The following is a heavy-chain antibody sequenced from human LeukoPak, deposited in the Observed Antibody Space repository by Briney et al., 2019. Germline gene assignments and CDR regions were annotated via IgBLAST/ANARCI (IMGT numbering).Heavy chain of an antibody. Sequence: GGSLTLSCAASGFTVSSNYMSWVRQAPGKGLEWVSVIYSGGSTYYADSVRGRVTISRDNSKNTLYLQTKSLRAEDTAVYYCARVRYDSSGYYVGYFDYWGQGTLVTVSS. CDR3: ARVRYDSSGYYVGYFDY. CDR1: GFTVSSNY. CDR2: IYSGGST. D-gene: IGHD3-22*01. V-gene: IGHV3-53*01. J-gene: IGHJ4*02.